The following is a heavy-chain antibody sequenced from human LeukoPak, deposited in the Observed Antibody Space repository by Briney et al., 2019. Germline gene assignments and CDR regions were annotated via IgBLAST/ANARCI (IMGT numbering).Heavy chain of an antibody. CDR1: GGSISSYY. Sequence: SETLSLTCTVSGGSISSYYWSWIRQPPGKGLEWIGYIYYSGSTNYYPSLKSRVTISVDTSKNQFSLKLSSVTAADTAVYYCARFYGSGSYYYYYYYMDVWGKGTTVTISS. CDR3: ARFYGSGSYYYYYYYMDV. J-gene: IGHJ6*03. D-gene: IGHD3-10*01. CDR2: IYYSGST. V-gene: IGHV4-59*01.